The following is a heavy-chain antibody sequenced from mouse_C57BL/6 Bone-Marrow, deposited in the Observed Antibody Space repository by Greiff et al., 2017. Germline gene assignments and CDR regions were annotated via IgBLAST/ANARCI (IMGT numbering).Heavy chain of an antibody. CDR2: INPSTGGT. J-gene: IGHJ4*01. V-gene: IGHV1-42*01. CDR3: GLYAIDY. CDR1: GYSFTGYY. Sequence: VQLKESGPELVKPGASVKISCKASGYSFTGYYMNWVKQSPEKSLEWIGEINPSTGGTTYNQKFKAKATLTVDTSSSTAYMQIKSLTSEDSAVXSCGLYAIDYWGQGTSVTVSS.